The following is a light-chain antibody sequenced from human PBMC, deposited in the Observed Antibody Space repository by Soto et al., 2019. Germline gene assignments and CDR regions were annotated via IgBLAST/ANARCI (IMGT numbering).Light chain of an antibody. CDR2: AAS. J-gene: IGKJ2*01. CDR1: HNISSH. Sequence: DIQMTQSPSSLSASMGDRVTITCRTSHNISSHLNWYQQKPGKAPKLLIYAASSLQGGVPSGFSGSGSGTDFTLTITSLQPEDFAPYYCQQSFSTPYTFGQGTKLQIK. CDR3: QQSFSTPYT. V-gene: IGKV1-39*01.